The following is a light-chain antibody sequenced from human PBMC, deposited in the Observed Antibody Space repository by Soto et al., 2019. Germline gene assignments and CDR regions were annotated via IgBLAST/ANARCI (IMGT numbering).Light chain of an antibody. CDR3: QQYDSSPLT. CDR2: VAS. CDR1: QSVCSSY. Sequence: EIVLTQSPGTLSLSPGEIATLSCRASQSVCSSYLARYQQKNGQAPRLLIDVASSRHTGIPDRFSGSGSGTDFTLTISRLEPEDFALYYCQQYDSSPLTFGGGTKVEIK. J-gene: IGKJ4*01. V-gene: IGKV3-20*01.